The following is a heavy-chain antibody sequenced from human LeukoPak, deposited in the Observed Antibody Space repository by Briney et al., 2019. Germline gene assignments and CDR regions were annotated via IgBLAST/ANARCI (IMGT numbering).Heavy chain of an antibody. CDR3: ARSHIVVVPAGRGSRYFCMDV. Sequence: PSETLSLTCTVSGYSMRSGYYWGWIRLAPGKGLEWIGSIYHSGSTYYNLSLRRRVIMSVGTSKNQFSLKVNSVTAADTAIYYCARSHIVVVPAGRGSRYFCMDVWGRGTTVAVSS. V-gene: IGHV4-38-2*02. CDR2: IYHSGST. D-gene: IGHD2-2*01. J-gene: IGHJ6*03. CDR1: GYSMRSGYY.